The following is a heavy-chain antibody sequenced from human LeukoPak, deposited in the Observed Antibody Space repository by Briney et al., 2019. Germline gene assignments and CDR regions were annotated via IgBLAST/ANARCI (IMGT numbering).Heavy chain of an antibody. V-gene: IGHV3-23*01. D-gene: IGHD5-18*01. CDR3: AKFFEDAALIHDW. J-gene: IGHJ4*02. CDR2: ISGTGTST. CDR1: GFTFSSYA. Sequence: PGGSLRISCAASGFTFSSYAMSWVRQAPGKGLQWLSAISGTGTSTHYADSVKGRFTISRDNSKNTVFLQMNSLRADDTAIYYCAKFFEDAALIHDWWGQGTLVTVSS.